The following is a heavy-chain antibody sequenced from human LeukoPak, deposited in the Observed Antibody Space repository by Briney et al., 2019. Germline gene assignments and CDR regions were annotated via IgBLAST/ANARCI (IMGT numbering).Heavy chain of an antibody. CDR1: GGTFTCYA. Sequence: SVKVSCKASGGTFTCYAISWVRQAPGQGLEWMGRIIPILGIANYAQKFQGRVTITADKSTSTAYMELSSLRSEDTAVYYCARAYYYGSGSYYFDYWGQGTLVTVSS. D-gene: IGHD3-10*01. CDR2: IIPILGIA. J-gene: IGHJ4*02. CDR3: ARAYYYGSGSYYFDY. V-gene: IGHV1-69*04.